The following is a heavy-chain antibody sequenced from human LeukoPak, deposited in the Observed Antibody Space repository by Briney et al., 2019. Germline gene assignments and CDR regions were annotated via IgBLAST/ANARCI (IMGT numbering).Heavy chain of an antibody. CDR3: ARSVTTAHYFDY. J-gene: IGHJ4*02. CDR1: GGSISSYY. CDR2: IYYSGST. V-gene: IGHV4-59*08. Sequence: SETLSLTCTVSGGSISSYYWSWIRQPPGKGLEWIEYIYYSGSTNYNPSLKSRVTISVDTSKNQFSLKLSSVTAADTAVYYCARSVTTAHYFDYWGQGTLVTVSS. D-gene: IGHD4-17*01.